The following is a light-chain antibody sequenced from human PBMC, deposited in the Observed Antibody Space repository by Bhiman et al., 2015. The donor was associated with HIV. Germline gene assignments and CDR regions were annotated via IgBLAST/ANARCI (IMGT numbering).Light chain of an antibody. J-gene: IGLJ1*01. CDR1: NLGNKY. V-gene: IGLV3-1*01. CDR2: QDT. CDR3: QVWHTGSEYV. Sequence: SYELTQPPSVSVSPGQTASVTCSGDNLGNKYTSWYQQKPGQSPVLVIYQDTKRPSGIPERFSGSNSGKTATLTISRVEVGDEAEYYCQVWHTGSEYVFGGGTTLTVL.